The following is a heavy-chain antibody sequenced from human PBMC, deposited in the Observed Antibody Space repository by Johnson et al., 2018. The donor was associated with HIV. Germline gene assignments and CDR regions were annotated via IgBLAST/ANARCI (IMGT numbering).Heavy chain of an antibody. V-gene: IGHV3-30-3*01. CDR2: ISYDGSNK. D-gene: IGHD6-13*01. J-gene: IGHJ3*02. Sequence: VQLVESGGGLVQPGGSLRLSCAASGFTFSSYAMHWVRQAPGKGLEWVAVISYDGSNKYYADSVKGRFTISRDSAKKSLYLQMNSLRAEDTAVYYCASPQGIAAHAFDIWGQGTMVTVSS. CDR3: ASPQGIAAHAFDI. CDR1: GFTFSSYA.